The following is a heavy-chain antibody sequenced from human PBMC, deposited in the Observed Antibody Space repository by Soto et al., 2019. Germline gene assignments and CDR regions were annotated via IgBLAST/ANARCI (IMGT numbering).Heavy chain of an antibody. CDR3: AKALFRDGDPWYYYYMDV. J-gene: IGHJ6*03. V-gene: IGHV3-23*01. Sequence: PGGSLRLSCAASGFTFSDYAVGWVRQAPGKGLEWVSAISGSGGSTYYADSMEGRLTISRDNSKNTLYLQMNSLRAEDTAVYYCAKALFRDGDPWYYYYMDVWGKGTTVTVSS. D-gene: IGHD4-17*01. CDR2: ISGSGGST. CDR1: GFTFSDYA.